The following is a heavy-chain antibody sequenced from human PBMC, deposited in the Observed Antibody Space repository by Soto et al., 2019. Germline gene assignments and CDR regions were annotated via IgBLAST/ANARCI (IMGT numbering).Heavy chain of an antibody. Sequence: SETLSLTCAVSGGSLRGHYWSWIRQSPEKGLEWIGEINHSGFTNYNPTLKSRVTISRDASKNQFSLRLSSMTAADSAVYFCARAAVKLGATLFDSWGQGALVTVSS. CDR1: GGSLRGHY. D-gene: IGHD1-26*01. J-gene: IGHJ4*02. CDR2: INHSGFT. CDR3: ARAAVKLGATLFDS. V-gene: IGHV4-34*01.